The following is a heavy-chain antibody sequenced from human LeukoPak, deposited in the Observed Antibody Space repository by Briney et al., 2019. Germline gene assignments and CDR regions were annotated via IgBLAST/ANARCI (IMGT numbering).Heavy chain of an antibody. V-gene: IGHV3-15*01. D-gene: IGHD3-22*01. Sequence: GGSLRLSCAASGFTFSNAWMSWVRQAPAKGLEWVGRIKSKSDGGTTDYAAPVKGRFTISRDDSKNTLYLQMNSLKTEDTAVYYCTTVIRDSSGYPRVRTFDYWGQGTLVTVSS. CDR3: TTVIRDSSGYPRVRTFDY. J-gene: IGHJ4*02. CDR2: IKSKSDGGTT. CDR1: GFTFSNAW.